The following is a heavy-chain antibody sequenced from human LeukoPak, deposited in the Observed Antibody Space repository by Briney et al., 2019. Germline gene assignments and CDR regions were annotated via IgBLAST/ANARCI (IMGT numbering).Heavy chain of an antibody. D-gene: IGHD6-6*01. CDR3: ASGNSSSSYYYYYYGMDV. V-gene: IGHV4-39*01. J-gene: IGHJ6*02. CDR2: IYYSGST. Sequence: SETLSLTCTVSGGSISSSSYYWGWIRQPPGKGLEWIGSIYYSGSTYYNPSLKSRVTISVDTSKNQFSLKLSSVTAADTAVYYCASGNSSSSYYYYYYGMDVWGRGTTVTVSS. CDR1: GGSISSSSYY.